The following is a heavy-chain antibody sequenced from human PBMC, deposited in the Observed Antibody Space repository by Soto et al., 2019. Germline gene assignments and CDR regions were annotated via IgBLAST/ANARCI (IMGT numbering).Heavy chain of an antibody. V-gene: IGHV3-9*01. CDR1: GFTFDYYA. D-gene: IGHD6-6*01. J-gene: IGHJ4*02. CDR3: AKGGIRSYYFDY. CDR2: ISWNSGSI. Sequence: PWGSLRLSSAASGFTFDYYAMHGVRQAPGKGLEWVSGISWNSGSIGYADSVKGRFTISRDNAKNSLYLQMNSLRAEDTALYYCAKGGIRSYYFDYWGQGTLVTVSS.